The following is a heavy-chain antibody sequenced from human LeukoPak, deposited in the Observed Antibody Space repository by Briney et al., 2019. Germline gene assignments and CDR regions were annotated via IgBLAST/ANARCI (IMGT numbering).Heavy chain of an antibody. CDR2: IWYDGSNK. Sequence: GRSLRLSCAASGFTFSSYGLHWVHQAPGKGLEWVAVIWYDGSNKYYADSVKGRFTISRDNSKNTLYLQMNSLRAEDTAVYYCARAVGGGYNGFDYWGQGTLVTVSS. D-gene: IGHD5-24*01. CDR1: GFTFSSYG. J-gene: IGHJ4*02. V-gene: IGHV3-33*01. CDR3: ARAVGGGYNGFDY.